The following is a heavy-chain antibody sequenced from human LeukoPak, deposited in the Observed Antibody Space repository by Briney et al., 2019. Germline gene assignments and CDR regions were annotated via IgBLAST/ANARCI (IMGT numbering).Heavy chain of an antibody. J-gene: IGHJ4*02. CDR1: GFTFSSSW. CDR3: GTPLDYYDSSGYHQGGD. V-gene: IGHV3-7*03. D-gene: IGHD3-22*01. CDR2: IKEDGGEK. Sequence: GGSLRLSCVASGFTFSSSWMAWVRQAPGKGLEWVANIKEDGGEKYCVDSVKGRFTISRDNAKNSLYLQMNNLRAEVTAVYYCGTPLDYYDSSGYHQGGDWGQGTLVTVSS.